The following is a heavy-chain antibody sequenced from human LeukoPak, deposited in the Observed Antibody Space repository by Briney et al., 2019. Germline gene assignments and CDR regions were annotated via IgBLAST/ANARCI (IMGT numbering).Heavy chain of an antibody. J-gene: IGHJ4*02. CDR3: ARTEVTMAGTFR. V-gene: IGHV4-61*02. CDR1: GGSISGVTYC. CDR2: VYTGVST. D-gene: IGHD6-19*01. Sequence: PSETLSLTCSVSGGSISGVTYCWNWIRQPAGKRLEWIGRVYTGVSTTYNPSLEGRVTISVDPSKNHFSLKLTSVTAADTAIYYCARTEVTMAGTFRWGPGTLVTVSS.